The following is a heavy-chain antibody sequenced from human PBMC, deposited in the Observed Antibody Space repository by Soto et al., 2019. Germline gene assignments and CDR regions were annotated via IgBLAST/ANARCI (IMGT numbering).Heavy chain of an antibody. J-gene: IGHJ4*02. CDR3: ARVRIGTTSYYFDY. V-gene: IGHV1-69*12. Sequence: QVQLVQSGAEVKKPGSSVKVSCKASRGTFSRYAISWVRQAPGQGLEWMGGIIPIFGTANYAQKFQGRVTITADESTSTAYMELSSLRSEDTAVYYCARVRIGTTSYYFDYWGQGTLVTVSS. CDR2: IIPIFGTA. D-gene: IGHD1-7*01. CDR1: RGTFSRYA.